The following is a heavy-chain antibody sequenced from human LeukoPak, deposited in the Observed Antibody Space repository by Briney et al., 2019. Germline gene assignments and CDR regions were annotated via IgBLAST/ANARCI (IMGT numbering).Heavy chain of an antibody. CDR1: GFTFSSYW. V-gene: IGHV3-7*01. CDR3: ARPYQLLNWFDP. CDR2: INQDGSQK. D-gene: IGHD2-2*01. J-gene: IGHJ5*02. Sequence: GGSLRLSCADSGFTFSSYWMTCVRQAPGKGLEWVANINQDGSQKYYLDSVKGRFTISRDNAKNSVSLQMNSLRAEDTAVYYCARPYQLLNWFDPWGQGTLVTVSS.